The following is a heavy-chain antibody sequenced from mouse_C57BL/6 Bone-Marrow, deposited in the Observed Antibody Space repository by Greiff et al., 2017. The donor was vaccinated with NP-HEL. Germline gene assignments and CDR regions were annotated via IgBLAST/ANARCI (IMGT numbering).Heavy chain of an antibody. Sequence: DVHLVESGGGLVKPGGSLKLSCAASGFTFSDYGMHWVRQAPEKGLEWVAYISSGSSTIYYADTVKGRFTISRDNAKNTLFLQMTSLRSEDTAMYYCARKYYGYSWFAYWGQGTLVTVSA. J-gene: IGHJ3*01. D-gene: IGHD2-2*01. CDR3: ARKYYGYSWFAY. CDR2: ISSGSSTI. V-gene: IGHV5-17*01. CDR1: GFTFSDYG.